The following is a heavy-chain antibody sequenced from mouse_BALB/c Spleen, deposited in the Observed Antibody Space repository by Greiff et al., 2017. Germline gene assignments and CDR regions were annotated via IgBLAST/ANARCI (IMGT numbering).Heavy chain of an antibody. CDR2: IYPSDSYT. V-gene: IGHV1-69*02. J-gene: IGHJ3*01. D-gene: IGHD1-1*01. CDR1: GYTFTSYW. Sequence: VQLQQPGAELVRPGASVKLSCKASGYTFTSYWINWVKQRPGQGLEWIGNIYPSDSYTNYNQKFKDKATLTVDKSSSTAYMQLSSPTSEDSAVYYCTRGDYYGGEFAYWGQGTLVTVSA. CDR3: TRGDYYGGEFAY.